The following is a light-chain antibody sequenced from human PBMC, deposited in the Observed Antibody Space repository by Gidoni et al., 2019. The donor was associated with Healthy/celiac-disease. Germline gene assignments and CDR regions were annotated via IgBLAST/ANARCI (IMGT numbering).Light chain of an antibody. CDR1: QSISSY. J-gene: IGKJ1*01. V-gene: IGKV1-39*01. CDR3: QQSYSTPWT. CDR2: AAS. Sequence: DIQMTQSPSSLSASVGDRVTITCRASQSISSYLNWYQQKPGKAPKLLIYAASSLQSAIPSRFSGSGFRTDFTLTISSLQLEDFATYFCQQSYSTPWTFXQXTKVEIK.